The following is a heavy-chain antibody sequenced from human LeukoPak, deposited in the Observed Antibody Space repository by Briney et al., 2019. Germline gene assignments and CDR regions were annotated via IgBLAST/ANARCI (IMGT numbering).Heavy chain of an antibody. J-gene: IGHJ4*02. D-gene: IGHD3-10*01. CDR3: ARASYGSGSYFFDN. V-gene: IGHV3-72*01. CDR2: TRNRANSYTT. CDR1: GFTFSDHY. Sequence: GGSLRLSCAASGFTFSDHYMDWVRQAPGKGLEWVGRTRNRANSYTTEYAASVKGRFTISRDDSKNSLFLQMNSLKTEDTAVYYCARASYGSGSYFFDNWGQGTLVTVSS.